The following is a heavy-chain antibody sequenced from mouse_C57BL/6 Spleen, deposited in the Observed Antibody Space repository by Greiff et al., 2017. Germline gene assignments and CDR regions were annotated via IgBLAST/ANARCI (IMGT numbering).Heavy chain of an antibody. Sequence: VQLQQSGAELVRPGASVKLSCTASGFNIKDDYMHWVKQRPEQGLEWIGWIDPENGDTEYASKFQGKGTITADTSSNTDYLQLSSLTSEDTAVYYCTTPSSPGGYYFDYWGQGTTLTVSS. V-gene: IGHV14-4*01. CDR3: TTPSSPGGYYFDY. J-gene: IGHJ2*01. CDR1: GFNIKDDY. CDR2: IDPENGDT.